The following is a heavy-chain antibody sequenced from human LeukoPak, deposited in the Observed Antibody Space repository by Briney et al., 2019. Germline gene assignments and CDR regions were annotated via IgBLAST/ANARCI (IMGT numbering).Heavy chain of an antibody. CDR2: INTDGSGA. Sequence: GGSLRLSCAASGFTFSKYWMHWVRQPPGQGPVWVSKINTDGSGAIYADSVRGRFTISRDNAKNTVYLQMNSLRVEDTAVYYCVSFIEERDWGQGTLVTVSS. D-gene: IGHD1-26*01. CDR1: GFTFSKYW. V-gene: IGHV3-74*01. J-gene: IGHJ4*02. CDR3: VSFIEERD.